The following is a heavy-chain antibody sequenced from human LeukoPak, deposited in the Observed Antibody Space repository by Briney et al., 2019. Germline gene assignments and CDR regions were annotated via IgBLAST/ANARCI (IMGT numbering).Heavy chain of an antibody. CDR1: GFTFSSYG. D-gene: IGHD3-10*01. Sequence: PGGSLRLSCAASGFTFSSYGMHWVRQAPGKGLEWVAFIRYDGSNKYYADSVKGRFTISRDNSKNTLYLQMNSLRAEDTAVYYCAKDPVWFGELSGAFDIWGQGTMVTVSS. V-gene: IGHV3-30*02. J-gene: IGHJ3*02. CDR2: IRYDGSNK. CDR3: AKDPVWFGELSGAFDI.